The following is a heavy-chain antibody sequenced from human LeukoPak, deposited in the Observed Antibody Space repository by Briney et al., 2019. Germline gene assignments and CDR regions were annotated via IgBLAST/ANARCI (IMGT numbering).Heavy chain of an antibody. CDR1: GFTFRSYE. J-gene: IGHJ4*02. Sequence: GGSLRLSCAASGFTFRSYEMNWVRQAPGKGLEWVSYISSSGSTIYYADSVKGRFTISRDNAKDSLYLQMNSLRAEDTAVYYCARDSDCSGGTCFGYWGQGTLVTVSS. CDR3: ARDSDCSGGTCFGY. CDR2: ISSSGSTI. V-gene: IGHV3-48*03. D-gene: IGHD2-15*01.